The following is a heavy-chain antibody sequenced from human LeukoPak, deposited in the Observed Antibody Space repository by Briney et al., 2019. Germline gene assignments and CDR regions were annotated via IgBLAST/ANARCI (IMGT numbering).Heavy chain of an antibody. CDR1: GGSISSSNYY. CDR2: IYYSGST. J-gene: IGHJ5*02. Sequence: SETLSLTCTVSGGSISSSNYYWGWIRQPPGKGLEWIGSIYYSGSTYYSPSLKSRVTISIDTSKNQFSLNLNSVTAADTAVYYCAGHTLGTYNWFDPWGQRTLVTVSS. V-gene: IGHV4-39*01. CDR3: AGHTLGTYNWFDP.